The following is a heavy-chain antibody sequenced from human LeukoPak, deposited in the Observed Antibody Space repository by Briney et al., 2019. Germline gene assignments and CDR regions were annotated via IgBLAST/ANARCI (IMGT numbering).Heavy chain of an antibody. J-gene: IGHJ4*02. Sequence: PGGSLRLSCAASGFTFSSYAMSWVRQAPGKGLEWVSAISGSGGTTYFADSVKGRFTISRDNSKNTLHLQMNSLRAEDTAVYYCAKDRGTGYSSGWSFDCWGQGTLVTVSS. V-gene: IGHV3-23*01. CDR2: ISGSGGTT. CDR3: AKDRGTGYSSGWSFDC. CDR1: GFTFSSYA. D-gene: IGHD6-19*01.